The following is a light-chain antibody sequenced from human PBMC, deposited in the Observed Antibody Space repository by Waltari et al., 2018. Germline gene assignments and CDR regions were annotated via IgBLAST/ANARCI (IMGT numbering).Light chain of an antibody. CDR2: GNS. CDR3: QSYDSSLSAI. CDR1: SSNIGAGYD. J-gene: IGLJ2*01. V-gene: IGLV1-40*01. Sequence: QSVLTQPPSVSGAPGQRVTLPCTGSSSNIGAGYDVHWYQQLPGTAPKLLIYGNSNRPSGVPDRFSGSKSGTSASLAITGLQAEDEADYYCQSYDSSLSAIFGGGTKLTVL.